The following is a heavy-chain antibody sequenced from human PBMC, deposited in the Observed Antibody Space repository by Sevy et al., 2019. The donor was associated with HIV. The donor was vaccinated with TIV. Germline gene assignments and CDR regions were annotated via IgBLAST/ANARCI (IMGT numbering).Heavy chain of an antibody. Sequence: GGSLRLSCAASGFTFSSYWMSWVRQAPGKGLEWVANINQDGSLKYYVDSVKGRFTISRDNARNSLSLQMNGLGAEDTAVYFCARDGMGSYYDSSAYSNNYWGQGTLVTVSS. CDR2: INQDGSLK. V-gene: IGHV3-7*01. D-gene: IGHD3-22*01. J-gene: IGHJ4*02. CDR1: GFTFSSYW. CDR3: ARDGMGSYYDSSAYSNNY.